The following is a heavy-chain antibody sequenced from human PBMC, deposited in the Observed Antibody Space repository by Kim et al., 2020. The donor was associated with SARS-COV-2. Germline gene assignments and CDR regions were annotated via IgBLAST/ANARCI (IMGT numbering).Heavy chain of an antibody. D-gene: IGHD3-22*01. CDR1: GFTFGDYA. Sequence: GGSLRLSCAASGFTFGDYAMHWVRQAPGKGLEWVSGISWNSGSIGYADSVKGRFTISRDNAKNSLYLQMNSLRAEDTALYYCAKADHYYDSSGPDYWGQGTLVTVSS. V-gene: IGHV3-9*01. J-gene: IGHJ4*02. CDR2: ISWNSGSI. CDR3: AKADHYYDSSGPDY.